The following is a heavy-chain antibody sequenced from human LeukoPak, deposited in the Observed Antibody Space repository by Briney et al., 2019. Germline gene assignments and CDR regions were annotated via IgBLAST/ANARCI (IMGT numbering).Heavy chain of an antibody. CDR2: IYYSGST. D-gene: IGHD3-10*01. V-gene: IGHV4-31*03. J-gene: IGHJ5*02. CDR1: GGSLSSGGYY. CDR3: ARDRVRGTITYAGFDP. Sequence: SETLSLTCTVSGGSLSSGGYYWSWIRQHPGKGLEWIGYIYYSGSTYYNPSLKSRVAISIDTSKNQFSLKLSSVTAADTAVYYCARDRVRGTITYAGFDPWGQGTLVTVSS.